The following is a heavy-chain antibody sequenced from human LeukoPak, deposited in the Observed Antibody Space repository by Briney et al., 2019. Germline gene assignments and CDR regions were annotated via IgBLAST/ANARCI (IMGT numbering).Heavy chain of an antibody. J-gene: IGHJ6*02. Sequence: SETLSLTCTVSGGSINPYYWSWIRQPPGKGLEWIGYIYYSGSTNYNPSLRSRVTISVDTSKNQFSLKLSSVTAADTAVYYCARAYCSGGSCYGYYYYGMDVWGQGTTVTVSS. V-gene: IGHV4-59*08. CDR3: ARAYCSGGSCYGYYYYGMDV. CDR2: IYYSGST. CDR1: GGSINPYY. D-gene: IGHD2-15*01.